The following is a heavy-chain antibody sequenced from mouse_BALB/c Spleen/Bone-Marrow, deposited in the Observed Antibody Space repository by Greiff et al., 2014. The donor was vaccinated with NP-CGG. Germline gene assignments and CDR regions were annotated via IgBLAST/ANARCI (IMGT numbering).Heavy chain of an antibody. Sequence: EVKLQESGAELVKPGASVKLSCTASGFNIKDTYMHWVKQRPEQGLEWIGRIDPANGNTKYDPKFQGKATITAGTSSNTAYLQLSSLTSEDTAVYYCAFYYYGSSLFAYWGQGTLVTVSA. CDR3: AFYYYGSSLFAY. CDR1: GFNIKDTY. CDR2: IDPANGNT. D-gene: IGHD1-1*01. J-gene: IGHJ3*01. V-gene: IGHV14-3*02.